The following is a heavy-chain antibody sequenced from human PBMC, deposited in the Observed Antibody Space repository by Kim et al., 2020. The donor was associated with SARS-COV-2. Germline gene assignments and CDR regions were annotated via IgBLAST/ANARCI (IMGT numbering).Heavy chain of an antibody. J-gene: IGHJ4*02. CDR1: GFTFSSYA. CDR3: ARDYYFSSGYFPYYFDY. CDR2: ISYDGSNK. V-gene: IGHV3-30*04. D-gene: IGHD3-22*01. Sequence: GGSLRLSCAASGFTFSSYAMHWVRQAPGRGLEWVAVISYDGSNKYYADSVKGRLSISRDNSKNTLSLQMNSLRAEDTAVYYCARDYYFSSGYFPYYFDYWGQGSL.